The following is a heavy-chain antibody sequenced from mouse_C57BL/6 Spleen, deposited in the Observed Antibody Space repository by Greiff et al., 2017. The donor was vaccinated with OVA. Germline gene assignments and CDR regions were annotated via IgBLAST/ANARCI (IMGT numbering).Heavy chain of an antibody. D-gene: IGHD2-2*01. J-gene: IGHJ2*01. CDR2: ISGGGGNT. CDR3: ARHGRGYDDYFDY. Sequence: EVQVVESGGGLVKPGGSLKLSCAASGFTFSSYTMSWVRQTPEKRLEWVATISGGGGNTYYPDSVKGRFTISRDNAKNTLYLQMSSLRSEDTALYYCARHGRGYDDYFDYWGQGTTLTVSS. CDR1: GFTFSSYT. V-gene: IGHV5-9*01.